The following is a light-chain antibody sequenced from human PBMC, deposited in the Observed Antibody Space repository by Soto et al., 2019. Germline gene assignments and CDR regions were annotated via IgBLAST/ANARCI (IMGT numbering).Light chain of an antibody. CDR2: DAS. J-gene: IGKJ1*01. CDR3: QQRSNWPKT. Sequence: EIVLTQSPGTLSLSPGERATLSCRASQTVGNNLAWYQQKPGQAPRLLIYDASNRATGIPARFSGSGSGTDFTLTISSLEPEDFAVYYCQQRSNWPKTFGQGTKVDIK. CDR1: QTVGNN. V-gene: IGKV3-11*01.